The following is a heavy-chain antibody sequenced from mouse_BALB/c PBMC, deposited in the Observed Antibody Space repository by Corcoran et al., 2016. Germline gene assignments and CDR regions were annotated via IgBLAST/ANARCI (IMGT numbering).Heavy chain of an antibody. V-gene: IGHV1-18*01. CDR2: INPYNGAT. CDR1: GYSFTGYD. Sequence: EVQLKQSGPELVKPGASVKISCKASGYSFTGYDMHWVKQSHVKSLEWIGRINPYNGATSYNQNFKDKASLTVDKSSSTAYMELHSLTSEDSAVYYCARFGLYAMDYWGQGTSVTVSS. J-gene: IGHJ4*01. CDR3: ARFGLYAMDY.